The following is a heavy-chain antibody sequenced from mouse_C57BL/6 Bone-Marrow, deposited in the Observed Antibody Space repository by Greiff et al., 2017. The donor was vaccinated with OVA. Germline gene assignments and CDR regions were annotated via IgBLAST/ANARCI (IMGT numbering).Heavy chain of an antibody. CDR2: ISNGGGST. J-gene: IGHJ3*01. Sequence: LVESGGGLVQPGGSLKLSCAASGFTFSDYYMYWVRQTPEKRLEWVAYISNGGGSTYYPDTVKGRFTISRDNAKNTLYLQMSRLKSEDTAMYYCARPPHYYGSSDWFAYWGQGTLVTVSA. V-gene: IGHV5-12*01. CDR1: GFTFSDYY. CDR3: ARPPHYYGSSDWFAY. D-gene: IGHD1-1*01.